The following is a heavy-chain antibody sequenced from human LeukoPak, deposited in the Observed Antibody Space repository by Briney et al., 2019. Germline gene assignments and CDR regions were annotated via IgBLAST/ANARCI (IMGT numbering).Heavy chain of an antibody. J-gene: IGHJ3*01. V-gene: IGHV1-18*01. CDR3: ANLAGSF. CDR2: ISAYNGNT. D-gene: IGHD6-19*01. CDR1: GXTFTXYG. Sequence: XXSCKXXGXTFTXYGISWVRQAPGQGLEWMGWISAYNGNTNYAQKLQGRVTMTTDTSTSTAYMELRSLRSDDTAVYYCANLAGSFWGQGTMVTVSS.